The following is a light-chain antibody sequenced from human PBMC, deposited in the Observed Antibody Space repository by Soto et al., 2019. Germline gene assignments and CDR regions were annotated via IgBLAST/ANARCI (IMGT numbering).Light chain of an antibody. V-gene: IGLV2-14*01. Sequence: QSALTQPASVSGSPGQSITISRTGTSSDVGGYNYVSWYQQHPGKAPKLMIYEVSNRPSGVSNRFSGSKSGNTASLTISGLQAEDEADYYCSSYTSSTLGVFGTGTKLTVL. J-gene: IGLJ1*01. CDR1: SSDVGGYNY. CDR3: SSYTSSTLGV. CDR2: EVS.